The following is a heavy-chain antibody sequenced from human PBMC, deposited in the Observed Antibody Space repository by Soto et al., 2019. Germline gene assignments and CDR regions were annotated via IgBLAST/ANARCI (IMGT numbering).Heavy chain of an antibody. CDR2: IYHSGIT. Sequence: QVQMQESGPGLVKPSETLSLTCTVSGASISSGNHYWSWVRQPPGKGLEWIGYIYHSGITNYNPSLKNRVTISADTSRNQFSLKVNSVTAADTAVYYCARGWDANSWGQGTLVTVSS. CDR3: ARGWDANS. CDR1: GASISSGNHY. J-gene: IGHJ4*02. D-gene: IGHD6-19*01. V-gene: IGHV4-61*01.